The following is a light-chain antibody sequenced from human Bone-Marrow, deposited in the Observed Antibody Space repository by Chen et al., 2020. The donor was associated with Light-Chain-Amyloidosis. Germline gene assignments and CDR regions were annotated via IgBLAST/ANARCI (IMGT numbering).Light chain of an antibody. CDR3: QSADSSGTYEVI. CDR1: DLPTKY. V-gene: IGLV3-25*03. CDR2: RDT. J-gene: IGLJ2*01. Sequence: SSELTQPPSASVSTGQTARFTCSGDDLPTKYAYWYQQKPGQAPVLVIHRDTERPSGISERFSGSSSGTTATLTISGVQAEDEADYHCQSADSSGTYEVIFGGGTKLTVL.